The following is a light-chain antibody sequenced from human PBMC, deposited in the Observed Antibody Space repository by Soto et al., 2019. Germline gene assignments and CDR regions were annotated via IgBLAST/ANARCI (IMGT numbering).Light chain of an antibody. CDR2: NNN. J-gene: IGLJ1*01. Sequence: QSVLTQPPSVSGAPGQRVTISCTGSSSNIGAGYDVHWYQRLPGTAPKVLIYNNNNRPSGVPDRFSGSKSGTSASLAITGLQAEDEADYYCQSYDSSQSGSYVFGTGTKLTVL. CDR1: SSNIGAGYD. V-gene: IGLV1-40*01. CDR3: QSYDSSQSGSYV.